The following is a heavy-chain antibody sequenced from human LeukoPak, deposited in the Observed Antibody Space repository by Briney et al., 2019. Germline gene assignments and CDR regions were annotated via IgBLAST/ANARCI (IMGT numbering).Heavy chain of an antibody. D-gene: IGHD5-18*01. CDR2: IYYSGST. CDR3: ARGLRVDTAMVTYYFDY. V-gene: IGHV4-39*07. Sequence: SETLSLTCTVSGGSISSSSYYWGWIRQPPGKGLEWIGSIYYSGSTYYNPSLKSRVTISVDTSKNQFSLKLSSVTAADTAVYYCARGLRVDTAMVTYYFDYWGQGTLVTVSS. J-gene: IGHJ4*02. CDR1: GGSISSSSYY.